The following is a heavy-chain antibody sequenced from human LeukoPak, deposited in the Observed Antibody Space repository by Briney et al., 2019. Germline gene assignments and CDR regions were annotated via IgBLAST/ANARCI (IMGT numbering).Heavy chain of an antibody. J-gene: IGHJ3*02. CDR1: GGSISSGDYY. CDR2: IYYSGST. CDR3: ARNYDFWSGRYAFDI. Sequence: SETLSLTCTVSGGSISSGDYYWSWIRQPPGKGLEWIGYIYYSGSTYYNPSLKSQVTISVDTSKNQFSLKLSSVTAADTAVYYCARNYDFWSGRYAFDIWGQGTMVTVSS. D-gene: IGHD3-3*01. V-gene: IGHV4-30-4*08.